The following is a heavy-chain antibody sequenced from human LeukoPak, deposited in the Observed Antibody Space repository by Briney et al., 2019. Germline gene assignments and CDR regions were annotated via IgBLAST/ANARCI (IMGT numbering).Heavy chain of an antibody. V-gene: IGHV4-59*01. CDR1: GGSISSYY. Sequence: SETLSLTCTVSGGSISSYYWSWIRQPPGKGLEWIGYIYYSGSTNYNPSLKSRVTISVDTSKNQFSLKLSSVTAADTAVYYCARGASYGDYEYYYYYYMDVWGKGTTVTISS. J-gene: IGHJ6*03. CDR2: IYYSGST. D-gene: IGHD4-17*01. CDR3: ARGASYGDYEYYYYYYMDV.